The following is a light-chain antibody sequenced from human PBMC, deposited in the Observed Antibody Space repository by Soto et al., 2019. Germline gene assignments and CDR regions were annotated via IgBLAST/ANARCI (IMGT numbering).Light chain of an antibody. V-gene: IGLV1-44*01. Sequence: QSVLAQPPSASGTPGQRVLISCSGSSSNIGRNTVNWYQQLPGTAPKLLIYSLNQRPSGVPDRFSGSKSGTSASLAINGLQSEDEADYYCAAWDDSLHGQVFGGGTKLTVL. CDR3: AAWDDSLHGQV. CDR1: SSNIGRNT. J-gene: IGLJ3*02. CDR2: SLN.